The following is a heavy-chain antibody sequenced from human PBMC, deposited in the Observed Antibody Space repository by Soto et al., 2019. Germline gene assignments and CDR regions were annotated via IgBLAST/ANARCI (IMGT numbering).Heavy chain of an antibody. CDR3: ARGFRGYYDILTGRPSQNWFDP. Sequence: PSETLSLTCGVYGGSFSDYYWTWIRQPPGKGLEWIGEINHSGTTNYNPSQKSRVTFSVDTSKNEFSLKLSSVTAADTAVYYCARGFRGYYDILTGRPSQNWFDPWGQGTLVTVSS. D-gene: IGHD3-9*01. CDR2: INHSGTT. J-gene: IGHJ5*02. V-gene: IGHV4-34*01. CDR1: GGSFSDYY.